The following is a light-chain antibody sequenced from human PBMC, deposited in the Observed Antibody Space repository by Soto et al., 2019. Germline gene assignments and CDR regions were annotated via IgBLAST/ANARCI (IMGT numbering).Light chain of an antibody. CDR3: QSYDSSLFWV. J-gene: IGLJ3*02. Sequence: QSVLTQPPSVSGAPGQRVTISCTGSSSNIGAGYDVHWYQQLPGTAPKLLIYGNSNRPSGVPDRFSGSKYGTSASLAITGLQAEDEADYYCQSYDSSLFWVFGGGTKLTVL. V-gene: IGLV1-40*01. CDR1: SSNIGAGYD. CDR2: GNS.